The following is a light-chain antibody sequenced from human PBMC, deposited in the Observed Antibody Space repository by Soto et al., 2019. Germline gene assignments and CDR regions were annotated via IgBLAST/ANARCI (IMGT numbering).Light chain of an antibody. V-gene: IGKV3-11*01. Sequence: EIVLTQSPATLSLSPGERVTLSCRASQSVSSYLVWYQQKPGQAPRVLIYDASNRATGIPARFSGSGSGTDFTLTISSLEPEDFAVYYCQQSSNWPLTFGGGTKVDIK. CDR3: QQSSNWPLT. CDR1: QSVSSY. J-gene: IGKJ4*01. CDR2: DAS.